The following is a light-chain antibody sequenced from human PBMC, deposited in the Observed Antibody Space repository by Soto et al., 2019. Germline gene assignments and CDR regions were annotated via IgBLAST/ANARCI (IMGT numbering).Light chain of an antibody. CDR2: VAS. CDR1: QDVGTNY. Sequence: EIVLTQSPGTLSLSPGEGATLSCRSSQDVGTNYLAWYQHKPGQAPRLPTFVASSRASGVPGRFSGRGSGTDFTLTISRLEPEDSAVYYCQQFINSPYMYIFGQGTKLEI. V-gene: IGKV3-20*01. CDR3: QQFINSPYMYI. J-gene: IGKJ2*01.